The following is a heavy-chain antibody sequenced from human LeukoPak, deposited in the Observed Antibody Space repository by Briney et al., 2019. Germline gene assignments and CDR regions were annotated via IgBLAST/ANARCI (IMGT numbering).Heavy chain of an antibody. V-gene: IGHV4-30-4*08. J-gene: IGHJ5*02. CDR2: IYYSGST. CDR1: GGSISSGDYY. D-gene: IGHD2-2*01. CDR3: AREGFCSSTSCDWFDP. Sequence: SETPSLTCTVSGGSISSGDYYWSWIRQPPGKGLEWIGYIYYSGSTYYNPSLKSRVTISVDTSKNQFSLKLSSVTAADTAVYYCAREGFCSSTSCDWFDPWGQGTLVTVSS.